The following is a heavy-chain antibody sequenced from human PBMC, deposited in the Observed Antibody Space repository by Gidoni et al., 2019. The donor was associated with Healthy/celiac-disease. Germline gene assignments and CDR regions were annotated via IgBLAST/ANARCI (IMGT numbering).Heavy chain of an antibody. V-gene: IGHV4-30-2*01. J-gene: IGHJ4*02. D-gene: IGHD6-19*01. CDR3: ARDPGYSSVWLLFDY. CDR2: IYHSVST. CDR1: GGSISSGCYS. Sequence: QLQLQESGSGLVTPSQTLSLTCAVSGGSISSGCYSWNWIRQPPGKGLEWIGYIYHSVSTYYNPSLKSRVTISVDRSKNQFSLKLSSVTAADTAVYNCARDPGYSSVWLLFDYWGQGTLVTVSS.